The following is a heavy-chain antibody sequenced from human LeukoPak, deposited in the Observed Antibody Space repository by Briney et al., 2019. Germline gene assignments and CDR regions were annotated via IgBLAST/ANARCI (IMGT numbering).Heavy chain of an antibody. CDR2: IYDSGST. D-gene: IGHD6-13*01. CDR3: ARRSGIAAAWYDI. CDR1: GGSIRSSYYY. V-gene: IGHV4-39*01. Sequence: SETLSLTCTVSGGSIRSSYYYWGWIRQPPGKGLEWIGSIYDSGSTYYNPSLKSRVTISVDTSKNQFSLKLSSVTATDTAVYYCARRSGIAAAWYDIWGQGTLVTVSS. J-gene: IGHJ4*02.